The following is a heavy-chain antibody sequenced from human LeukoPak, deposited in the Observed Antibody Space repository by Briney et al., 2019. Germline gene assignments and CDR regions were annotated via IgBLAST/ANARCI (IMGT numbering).Heavy chain of an antibody. J-gene: IGHJ4*02. V-gene: IGHV1-3*01. CDR2: IDAANGNT. CDR3: AKVFRPYGDFFSFDN. CDR1: GYTFTNHA. Sequence: ASVKVSCKASGYTFTNHAMHWVRQAPGQGLEWMGWIDAANGNTKYSQKFQGRVTITRDTSASIVYMELSSLRAEDTAVFFCAKVFRPYGDFFSFDNWGQGTLVTVSS. D-gene: IGHD4-17*01.